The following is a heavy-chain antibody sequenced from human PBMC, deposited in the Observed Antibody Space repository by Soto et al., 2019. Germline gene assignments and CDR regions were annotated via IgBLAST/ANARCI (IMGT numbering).Heavy chain of an antibody. CDR3: ARTKDRSGYRYYFDY. Sequence: QVQLVQSGAEVKKPGSSVKVSCKASGGTFSSYAISWVRQAPGQGLEWMGGIIPIFGTANYAQKLQGRVTLTADESTSTAYRELSSLRSEDTAVYYCARTKDRSGYRYYFDYWGQGTLVTVSS. D-gene: IGHD3-22*01. CDR2: IIPIFGTA. CDR1: GGTFSSYA. V-gene: IGHV1-69*12. J-gene: IGHJ4*02.